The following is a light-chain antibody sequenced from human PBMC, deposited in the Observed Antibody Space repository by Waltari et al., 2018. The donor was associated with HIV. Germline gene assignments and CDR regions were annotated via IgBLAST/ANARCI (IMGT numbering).Light chain of an antibody. J-gene: IGKJ2*01. CDR1: QSVSSNY. Sequence: EIVLTQSPGTLSLSPGERATLSCRASQSVSSNYFAWYKQKPGQAPRLLIHGTSNRATDIPDRFSGSGSGTDFTLTISRLEPEDFAVYYCQHYGSAPYTFGQGTKLEIK. CDR3: QHYGSAPYT. CDR2: GTS. V-gene: IGKV3-20*01.